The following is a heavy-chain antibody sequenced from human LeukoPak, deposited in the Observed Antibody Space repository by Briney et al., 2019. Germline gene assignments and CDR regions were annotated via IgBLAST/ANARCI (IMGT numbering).Heavy chain of an antibody. CDR1: GFTFTDCP. J-gene: IGHJ4*02. V-gene: IGHV3-48*02. D-gene: IGHD4-17*01. CDR3: ARASLRSAVTSTNFDY. CDR2: IRTTRGITRV. Sequence: GGSLRLSCAVSGFTFTDCPMSWVRQAAGKGLEWISHIRTTRGITRVYYADSVNGRFTISRDDANHLVFLQMDSLRDDDTAVYYCARASLRSAVTSTNFDYWGQGTLVTVSS.